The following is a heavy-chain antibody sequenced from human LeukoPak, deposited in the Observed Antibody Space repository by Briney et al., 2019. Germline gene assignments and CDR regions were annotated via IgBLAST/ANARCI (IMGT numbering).Heavy chain of an antibody. CDR3: ARACYDSSAHSGGYDMDV. D-gene: IGHD3-22*01. CDR1: GGSISSGGYS. Sequence: PSQTLSLTCAVSGGSISSGGYSWSWIRQPPGKGLEWIGYIYHSGSTYYNPSLKSRVAMSVDRSKNQFSLKLNSVTAADTAVYYCARACYDSSAHSGGYDMDVWGQGTTVTVSS. CDR2: IYHSGST. V-gene: IGHV4-30-2*01. J-gene: IGHJ6*02.